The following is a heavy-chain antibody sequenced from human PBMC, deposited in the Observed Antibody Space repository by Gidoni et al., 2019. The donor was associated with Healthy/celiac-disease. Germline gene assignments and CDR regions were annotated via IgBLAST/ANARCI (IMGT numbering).Heavy chain of an antibody. CDR2: INHSGST. J-gene: IGHJ3*02. CDR1: GGSFSGYY. Sequence: QVQLQQWGAGLLKPSETLSLTCAVYGGSFSGYYWSWIRQPPGKGLEWIGEINHSGSTNYNPSLKSRVTISVDTSKNQFSLKLSSVTAADTAVYYCARDHPTASGYSSTHDAFDIWGQGTMVTVSS. D-gene: IGHD6-13*01. CDR3: ARDHPTASGYSSTHDAFDI. V-gene: IGHV4-34*01.